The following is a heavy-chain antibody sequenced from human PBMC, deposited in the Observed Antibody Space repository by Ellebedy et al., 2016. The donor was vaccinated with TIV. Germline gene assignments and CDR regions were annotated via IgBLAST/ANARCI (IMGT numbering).Heavy chain of an antibody. D-gene: IGHD5-18*01. J-gene: IGHJ4*02. CDR3: ARDPLSGYSYGGGFSFDH. Sequence: AASVKVSCKASRYTFTAYYIHWVRQAPGQGLQWMGWINPNSGDTQFAENLQGRVTMTRDTSNSTAYVDLSGLRSDDTAVYYCARDPLSGYSYGGGFSFDHWGQGTLVTVSS. CDR1: RYTFTAYY. CDR2: INPNSGDT. V-gene: IGHV1-2*02.